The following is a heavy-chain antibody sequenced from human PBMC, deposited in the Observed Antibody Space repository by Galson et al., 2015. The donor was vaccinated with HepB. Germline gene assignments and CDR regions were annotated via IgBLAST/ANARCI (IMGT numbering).Heavy chain of an antibody. CDR2: INTFGNEI. CDR1: GFRFGNYW. V-gene: IGHV3-74*03. J-gene: IGHJ2*01. Sequence: SLRLSCAASGFRFGNYWMHWVRQVPGKGLEWISRINTFGNEIKYADSVRGRFATSRDNAKNILYLRMYSLGAEDTGLYYCARRGGSTWFPGSGYFDLWGRGSLVTVSS. D-gene: IGHD2-2*01. CDR3: ARRGGSTWFPGSGYFDL.